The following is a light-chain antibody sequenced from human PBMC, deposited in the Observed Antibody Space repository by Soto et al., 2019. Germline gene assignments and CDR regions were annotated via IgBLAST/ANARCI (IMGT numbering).Light chain of an antibody. J-gene: IGKJ1*01. V-gene: IGKV1-5*03. Sequence: DIQMTQPPSTLSGSVGDRVTITCRASQTISSWLAWYQQKPGKAPKLLIYKASTLKSGVPSRFSGSGSGTEFPLTISSLQPDDFATYYCQHYNSYSEAFGQGTKVDIK. CDR2: KAS. CDR3: QHYNSYSEA. CDR1: QTISSW.